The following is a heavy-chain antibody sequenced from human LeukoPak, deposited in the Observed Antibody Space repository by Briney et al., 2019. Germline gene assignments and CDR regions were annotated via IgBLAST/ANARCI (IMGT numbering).Heavy chain of an antibody. V-gene: IGHV3-49*04. CDR2: IRSKGYSGTA. CDR3: SRGSPGDSWSGYYMDV. J-gene: IGHJ6*03. CDR1: GLTFGDYG. D-gene: IGHD3-3*01. Sequence: GGSLRLSCSASGLTFGDYGMSWVRQAPGKGLEWVSFIRSKGYSGTAEYAASVKGRFTISRDDSKSIAYLQMNSLKTEDTAVYYCSRGSPGDSWSGYYMDVWGKGTTLTVSS.